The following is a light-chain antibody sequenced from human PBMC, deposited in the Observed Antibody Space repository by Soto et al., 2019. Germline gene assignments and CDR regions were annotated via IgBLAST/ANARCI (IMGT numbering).Light chain of an antibody. Sequence: DIQLTQSPSFLSPSIGARVTITGRASQVISTSLAWYQVKPGKAPKLLIYAASTLESGVPSRFSATVSGTEFSLTITSLQPEDFATYYCQQLFDSPITFGQGTRLEI. CDR3: QQLFDSPIT. CDR2: AAS. V-gene: IGKV1-9*01. J-gene: IGKJ5*01. CDR1: QVISTS.